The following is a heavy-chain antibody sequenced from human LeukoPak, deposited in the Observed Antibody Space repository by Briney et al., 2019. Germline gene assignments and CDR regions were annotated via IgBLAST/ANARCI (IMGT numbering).Heavy chain of an antibody. CDR3: ARDGDYGEIDY. D-gene: IGHD4-17*01. CDR2: ISSSSSTI. V-gene: IGHV3-48*01. CDR1: GFTFSSYS. J-gene: IGHJ4*02. Sequence: GGSLRLSCAASGFTFSSYSMNWVRQAPGQGLEWVSYISSSSSTIYYADSVKGRFTISRDNAKNSLYLQMNSLRAEDTAVYYCARDGDYGEIDYWGQGTLVTVSS.